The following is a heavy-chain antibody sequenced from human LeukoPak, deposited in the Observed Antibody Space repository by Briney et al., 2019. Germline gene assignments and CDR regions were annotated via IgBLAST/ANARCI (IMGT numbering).Heavy chain of an antibody. V-gene: IGHV4-61*08. CDR2: IYYTGST. CDR1: GGSISSGGYS. D-gene: IGHD3-9*01. Sequence: PSETLSLTCAVSGGSISSGGYSWTWIRQPPGKGLEWIGYIYYTGSTNYNPSLDSRVTISVDMSKNQVSLNLKYVTAADTAVYYCARGYFDWFLDNWGRGTLVTVSS. J-gene: IGHJ4*02. CDR3: ARGYFDWFLDN.